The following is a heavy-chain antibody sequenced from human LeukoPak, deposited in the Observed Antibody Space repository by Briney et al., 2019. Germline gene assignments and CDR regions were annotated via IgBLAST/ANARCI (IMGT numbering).Heavy chain of an antibody. V-gene: IGHV1-69*04. D-gene: IGHD6-19*01. J-gene: IGHJ4*02. Sequence: ASVKVSCKASGGTFSSYAISWLRQAPGQGLEWMGRIIPILGIANYAQKFQGRVTITADKSTSTAYMELSSLRSEDTAVYYCARRAVAGSKDDYWGQGTLVTVSS. CDR2: IIPILGIA. CDR1: GGTFSSYA. CDR3: ARRAVAGSKDDY.